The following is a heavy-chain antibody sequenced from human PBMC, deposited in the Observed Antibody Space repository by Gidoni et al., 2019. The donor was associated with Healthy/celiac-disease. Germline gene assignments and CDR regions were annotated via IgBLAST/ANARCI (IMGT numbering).Heavy chain of an antibody. J-gene: IGHJ4*02. D-gene: IGHD3-10*01. CDR1: GFTFDDYA. Sequence: EVQLVESGGGLVQHGRSLRLSCAASGFTFDDYAMNWVRQAPGKGLGWDSGISWNSGSIGYADSVKGRFTISRDNAKNSLYLQMNSLRAEDTALYYCAKGWFGELEPPDYWGQGTLVTVSS. CDR2: ISWNSGSI. V-gene: IGHV3-9*01. CDR3: AKGWFGELEPPDY.